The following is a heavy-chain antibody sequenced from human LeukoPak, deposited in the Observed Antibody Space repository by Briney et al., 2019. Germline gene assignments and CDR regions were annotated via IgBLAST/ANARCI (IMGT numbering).Heavy chain of an antibody. D-gene: IGHD3-10*01. CDR3: AREFRVLNDY. CDR2: ISSSSSTI. J-gene: IGHJ4*02. V-gene: IGHV3-48*02. CDR1: GFTFSSYS. Sequence: GGSLRLSCAASGFTFSSYSMNWVRQAPGKGLEWVSYISSSSSTICYADSVKGRFTISRDNAKNSLYLQVNSLRDEDTAVYYCAREFRVLNDYWGQGTLVTVSS.